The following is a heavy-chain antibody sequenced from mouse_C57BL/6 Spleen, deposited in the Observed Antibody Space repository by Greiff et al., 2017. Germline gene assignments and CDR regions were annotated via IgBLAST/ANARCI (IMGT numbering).Heavy chain of an antibody. CDR3: ARNLNFDY. V-gene: IGHV5-16*01. J-gene: IGHJ2*01. CDR2: INYDGSST. CDR1: GFTFSDYY. Sequence: DVKLVESEGGLVQPGSSMKLSCTASGFTFSDYYMAWVRQVPEKGLEWVANINYDGSSTYYLDSLKSRFIISRDNAKNSLYLQMSSLKSEDTATYYCARNLNFDYWGQGTTLTVSS.